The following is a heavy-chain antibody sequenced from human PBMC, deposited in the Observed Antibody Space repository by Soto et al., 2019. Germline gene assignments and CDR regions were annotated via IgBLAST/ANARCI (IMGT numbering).Heavy chain of an antibody. CDR1: GGSVSSGSYY. D-gene: IGHD3-3*01. V-gene: IGHV4-61*01. Sequence: EALSLAGPVSGGSVSSGSYYWSWIRQPPGKGLEWIGYIYYSGSTNYNPSLKSRVTISVDTSKNQFSLKLSSVTAADTAVYYCARVLRFLEWLQKGPIDPWGQGTLVTVYS. CDR2: IYYSGST. CDR3: ARVLRFLEWLQKGPIDP. J-gene: IGHJ5*02.